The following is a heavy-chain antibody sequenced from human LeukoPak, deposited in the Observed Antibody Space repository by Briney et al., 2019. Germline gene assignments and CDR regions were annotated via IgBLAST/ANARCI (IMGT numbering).Heavy chain of an antibody. CDR1: GFTFSSYG. CDR3: ARFPTVTTLFDY. D-gene: IGHD4-17*01. Sequence: PGGSLRLSCAASGFTFSSYGMHWVRQAPGKGLEWVAVIWYDGSNKYYADSVKGRFTISRDNSKNTLYLQMNSLRAEDTAVYYCARFPTVTTLFDYWGQGTLVTVSS. J-gene: IGHJ4*02. CDR2: IWYDGSNK. V-gene: IGHV3-33*01.